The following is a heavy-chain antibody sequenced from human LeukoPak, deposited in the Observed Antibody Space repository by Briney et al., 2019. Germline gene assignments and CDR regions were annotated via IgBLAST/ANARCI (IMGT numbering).Heavy chain of an antibody. D-gene: IGHD4/OR15-4a*01. J-gene: IGHJ4*02. Sequence: GGSLRLSCAASGFTFSSYGMHWVRQAPGKGLEWVAVIWYDGSNKYYADSVKGRFTISRDNAKNSLYLQMNSLRAEDTAVYYCARSGANYYFDYWGQGTLVTVSS. CDR2: IWYDGSNK. V-gene: IGHV3-33*01. CDR3: ARSGANYYFDY. CDR1: GFTFSSYG.